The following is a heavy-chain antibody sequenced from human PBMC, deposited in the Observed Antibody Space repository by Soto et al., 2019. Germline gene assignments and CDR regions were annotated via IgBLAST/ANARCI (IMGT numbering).Heavy chain of an antibody. D-gene: IGHD2-2*02. Sequence: PSETLSLTCSIYGGSFSGYYWSWIRQPPGKGLEWIGEINHSGNTNYNPSLKSRVTISVDTSNNQFSLKLNSVTAADTAVYYCASSGTDAIHRFYYPDLDVWGQGTTVTVSS. CDR1: GGSFSGYY. J-gene: IGHJ6*02. CDR3: ASSGTDAIHRFYYPDLDV. CDR2: INHSGNT. V-gene: IGHV4-34*01.